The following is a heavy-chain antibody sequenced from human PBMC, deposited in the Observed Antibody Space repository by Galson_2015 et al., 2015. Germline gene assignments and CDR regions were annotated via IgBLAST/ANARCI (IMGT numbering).Heavy chain of an antibody. J-gene: IGHJ4*02. D-gene: IGHD2-8*01. Sequence: SLRLSCAASGFTFSSYGMHWVRQAPGKGLEWVAVVSYDGSNKYYADSVKGRFTISRDNSKNTLYLQMDSLRAEDTAVYYCAGEEEDIVLKTGGYWGQGTLVTVSS. CDR1: GFTFSSYG. CDR2: VSYDGSNK. V-gene: IGHV3-30*03. CDR3: AGEEEDIVLKTGGY.